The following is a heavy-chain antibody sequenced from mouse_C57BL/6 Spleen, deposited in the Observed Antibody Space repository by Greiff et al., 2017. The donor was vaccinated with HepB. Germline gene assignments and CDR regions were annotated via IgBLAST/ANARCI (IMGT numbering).Heavy chain of an antibody. J-gene: IGHJ2*01. CDR2: INPNYGTT. V-gene: IGHV1-39*01. D-gene: IGHD1-1*01. CDR1: GYSFTDYN. Sequence: VHVKQSGPELVKPGASVKISCKASGYSFTDYNMNWVKQSNGKSLEWIGVINPNYGTTSYNQKFKGKATLTVDHSSSTAYMQLNSLTSEDSAVYYCAGYGSSTDYWGQCTTLTVSS. CDR3: AGYGSSTDY.